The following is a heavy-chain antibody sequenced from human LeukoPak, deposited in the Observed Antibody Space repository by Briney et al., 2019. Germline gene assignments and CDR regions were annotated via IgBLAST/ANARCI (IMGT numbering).Heavy chain of an antibody. CDR2: IWYDGSNK. J-gene: IGHJ6*02. CDR3: ARAQSSGWPTALYYYYYYGMDV. CDR1: GFTFSSYG. V-gene: IGHV3-33*01. Sequence: GGSLRLSCAASGFTFSSYGMHWIRQAPGKGLEWVAVIWYDGSNKYYADSVKGRFTISRDNSKNTLYLQMNSLRAEDTAVYYCARAQSSGWPTALYYYYYYGMDVWGQGTTVTVSS. D-gene: IGHD6-19*01.